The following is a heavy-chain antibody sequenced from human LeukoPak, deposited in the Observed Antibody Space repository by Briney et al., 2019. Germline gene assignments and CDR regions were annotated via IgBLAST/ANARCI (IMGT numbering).Heavy chain of an antibody. CDR2: IKQDGSEK. J-gene: IGHJ4*02. V-gene: IGHV3-7*01. Sequence: GGSLRLSCAASGFTFSSYWMSWVRQAPGKGLEWVANIKQDGSEKYYVDSVKGRFTISRDNAKNSLYLQMNSLRADDTAVYYCAREPLGNHFDYWGQGTLVTVSS. D-gene: IGHD4-23*01. CDR1: GFTFSSYW. CDR3: AREPLGNHFDY.